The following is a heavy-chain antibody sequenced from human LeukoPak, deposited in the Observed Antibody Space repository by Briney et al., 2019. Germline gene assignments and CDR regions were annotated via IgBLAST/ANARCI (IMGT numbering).Heavy chain of an antibody. CDR1: GFTFSSHG. CDR2: IWPDGSRK. D-gene: IGHD2-21*01. V-gene: IGHV3-33*01. CDR3: ARDLSYFSFDD. J-gene: IGHJ6*02. Sequence: GALRLSCAASGFTFSSHGMNWVRQAPGKGLEWVAGIWPDGSRKFYADAVKGRFSISRDNSQNTLYLQMNSLRVEDTAMYYCARDLSYFSFDDWGQGTTVTVSS.